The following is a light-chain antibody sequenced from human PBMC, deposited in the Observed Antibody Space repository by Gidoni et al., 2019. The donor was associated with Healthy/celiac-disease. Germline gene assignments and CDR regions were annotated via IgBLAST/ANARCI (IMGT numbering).Light chain of an antibody. Sequence: QTGLAQPSSLAASPGGSASLTSTLLSGINVGTYSIYWYQQKPGSPPQYLLRYKSDSDKHQGSGVPSRFSGSNYASATAGILLISGLLSDDVAHSYCMFRHSTAWVFGGGTKLTVL. J-gene: IGLJ3*02. CDR3: MFRHSTAWV. CDR2: YKSDSDK. V-gene: IGLV5-45*03. CDR1: SGINVGTYS.